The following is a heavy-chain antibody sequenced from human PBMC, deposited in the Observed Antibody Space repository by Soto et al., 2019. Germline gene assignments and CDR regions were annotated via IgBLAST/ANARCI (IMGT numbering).Heavy chain of an antibody. CDR1: NGSVSSGTYS. J-gene: IGHJ6*02. Sequence: SETLSLTCTVSNGSVSSGTYSWSWVRQPPGKGLEWIGYIYYGGTTYYTPSLKSRLTMSMDRANDHFSLNLTSVTAADTAVYFCARGHYYYGMDVWGQGITVTVSS. CDR3: ARGHYYYGMDV. V-gene: IGHV4-30-2*01. CDR2: IYYGGTT.